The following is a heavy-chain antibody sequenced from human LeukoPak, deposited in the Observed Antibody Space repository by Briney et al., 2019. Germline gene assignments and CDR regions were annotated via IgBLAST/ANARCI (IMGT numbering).Heavy chain of an antibody. J-gene: IGHJ3*02. CDR3: AKERGVYGSGSFDAFDI. CDR1: GFTFSSYG. V-gene: IGHV3-30*02. D-gene: IGHD3-10*01. CDR2: IRYDGSNK. Sequence: GGSLRLSCAASGFTFSSYGIHWVRQAPGKGLEWVAFIRYDGSNKYYADSVKGRFTISRDNSKNTLYLQMNSLRAEDTAVYYCAKERGVYGSGSFDAFDIWGQGTMVTVSS.